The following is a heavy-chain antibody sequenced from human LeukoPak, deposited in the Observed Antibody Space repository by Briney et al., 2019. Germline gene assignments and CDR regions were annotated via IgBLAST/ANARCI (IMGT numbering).Heavy chain of an antibody. Sequence: GGSLRLSCVISGLTVSSTYMSWVRQAPGKGLEWVAVIYSGGTTNYADSVKGRFIVYRDSSKTTLYLQMNSLRAEDTAVYYCASKVTTGYWGQGTLVTVSS. D-gene: IGHD4-17*01. V-gene: IGHV3-66*01. J-gene: IGHJ4*02. CDR3: ASKVTTGY. CDR2: IYSGGTT. CDR1: GLTVSSTY.